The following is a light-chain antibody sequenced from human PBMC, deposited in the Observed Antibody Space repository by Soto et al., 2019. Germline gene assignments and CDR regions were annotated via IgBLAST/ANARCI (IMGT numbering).Light chain of an antibody. CDR2: GAS. J-gene: IGKJ5*01. CDR3: QQYGSSLSIT. CDR1: QSVSNIY. Sequence: EIVFTQSPGTLSLSPGERATLSCRARQSVSNIYLAWYQQKPGQAPRLLIYGASSRATGIPDRFSGSGSGTDFTLTISRLEPEDFAVYYCQQYGSSLSITFGQGTRLEIK. V-gene: IGKV3-20*01.